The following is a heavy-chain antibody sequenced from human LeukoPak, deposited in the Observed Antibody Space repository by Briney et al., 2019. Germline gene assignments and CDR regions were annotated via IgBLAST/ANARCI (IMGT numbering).Heavy chain of an antibody. CDR2: ISGSGGNT. CDR3: AKADLRIIAAAQGLDY. D-gene: IGHD6-13*01. V-gene: IGHV3-23*01. J-gene: IGHJ4*02. Sequence: PGGSLRLSCAASGFTFSSYAVSWVRQAPGKGLEWVSAISGSGGNTYYADSVKGRFTISRDNSKNTLYLQMNSLRAEDTAVYYCAKADLRIIAAAQGLDYWGQGTLVTVSS. CDR1: GFTFSSYA.